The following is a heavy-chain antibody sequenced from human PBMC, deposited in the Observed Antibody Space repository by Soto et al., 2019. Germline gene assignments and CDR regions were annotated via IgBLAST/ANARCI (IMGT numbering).Heavy chain of an antibody. J-gene: IGHJ4*02. V-gene: IGHV3-23*01. CDR2: ISGSGGST. CDR3: AKLKVSGDYYFDY. D-gene: IGHD4-17*01. CDR1: GFTFSSYA. Sequence: LRLSCAASGFTFSSYAMSWVRQAPWKGLEWVSAISGSGGSTYYADSVKGRFTISRDNSKNTLYLQMNSLRAEDTAVYYCAKLKVSGDYYFDYWGQGTLVTVSS.